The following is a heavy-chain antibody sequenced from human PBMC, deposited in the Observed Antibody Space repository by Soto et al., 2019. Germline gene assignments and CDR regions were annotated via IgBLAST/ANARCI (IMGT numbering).Heavy chain of an antibody. J-gene: IGHJ4*02. CDR1: GGSISSGDYY. V-gene: IGHV4-30-4*08. Sequence: SETLSLTCTVSGGSISSGDYYWSWIRQPPGKGLEWIGYIYYSGVTYYRPSLKSRLTISVDTSRTQFSLNVASATAADTAVYYCARHSNRNYGLYYFDYWGLGALVTVSS. CDR3: ARHSNRNYGLYYFDY. D-gene: IGHD4-4*01. CDR2: IYYSGVT.